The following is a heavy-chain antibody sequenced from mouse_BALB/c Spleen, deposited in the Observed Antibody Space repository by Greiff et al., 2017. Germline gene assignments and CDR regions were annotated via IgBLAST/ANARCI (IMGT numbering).Heavy chain of an antibody. J-gene: IGHJ4*01. V-gene: IGHV5-17*02. CDR1: GFTFSSFG. CDR3: ARGRAMDY. Sequence: EVMLVESGGGLVQPGGSRKLSCAASGFTFSSFGMHWVRQAPEKGLEWVAYISSGSNTIYYADTVKGRFTISRDNPKNTLFLQMTSLRSEDTAMYYCARGRAMDYWGQGTSVTVSS. CDR2: ISSGSNTI.